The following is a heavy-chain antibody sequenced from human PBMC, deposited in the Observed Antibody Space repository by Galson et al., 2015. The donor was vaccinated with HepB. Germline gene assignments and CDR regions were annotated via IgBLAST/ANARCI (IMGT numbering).Heavy chain of an antibody. V-gene: IGHV7-4-1*02. D-gene: IGHD1-26*01. CDR1: GYSFSSYT. CDR2: INTNTGNP. J-gene: IGHJ3*02. Sequence: SVKVSCKASGYSFSSYTMNWVRQAPGQGLEWMGWINTNTGNPTYAQGFTGRFVFSLDTSVSTAYLQISSLKADDTAVYYCARDRWELQSAAFDIWGQGTMVTVSS. CDR3: ARDRWELQSAAFDI.